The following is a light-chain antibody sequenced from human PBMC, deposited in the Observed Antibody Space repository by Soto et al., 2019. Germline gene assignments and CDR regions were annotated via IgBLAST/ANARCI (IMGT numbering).Light chain of an antibody. Sequence: QSVLSQPPSASGSPRQSVTISCTGTSSDVGGYNYVSWYQQHPGKAPKLMIFEVNKRPSGVPDRFSGSKSGNTASLTVSGLQAEDEADYYCGSYTGGNTYVFGAGTKVTVL. J-gene: IGLJ1*01. CDR1: SSDVGGYNY. V-gene: IGLV2-8*01. CDR3: GSYTGGNTYV. CDR2: EVN.